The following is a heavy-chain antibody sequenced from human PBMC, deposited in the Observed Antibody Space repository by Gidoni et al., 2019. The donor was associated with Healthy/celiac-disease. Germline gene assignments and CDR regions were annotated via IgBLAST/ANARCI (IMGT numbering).Heavy chain of an antibody. Sequence: EVQLVQSGAEVKKPGESLRISCKGSGYSFPSYWISWVRQMPGKGLEWMGRIDPSDSYTNYSPSFQGHVTISADKSISTAYLQWSSLKASDTAMYYCARQEDYYDSSGYYFSAVDIWGQGTMVTVSA. CDR1: GYSFPSYW. D-gene: IGHD3-22*01. CDR2: IDPSDSYT. V-gene: IGHV5-10-1*03. CDR3: ARQEDYYDSSGYYFSAVDI. J-gene: IGHJ3*02.